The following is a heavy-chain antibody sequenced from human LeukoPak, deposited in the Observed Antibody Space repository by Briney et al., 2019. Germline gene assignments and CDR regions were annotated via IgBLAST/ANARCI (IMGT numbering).Heavy chain of an antibody. CDR3: ARDANWARDY. J-gene: IGHJ4*02. CDR1: GFTFSSYW. V-gene: IGHV3-7*01. CDR2: IKQDGSEK. D-gene: IGHD7-27*01. Sequence: PGGSLRLSCAASGFTFSSYWMNWVRQAPGKGLEWVASIKQDGSEKSDVDFVEGRFTISRDNAKNSLYLQMNSLRAEDTAVYYCARDANWARDYWGQGTLVTVSS.